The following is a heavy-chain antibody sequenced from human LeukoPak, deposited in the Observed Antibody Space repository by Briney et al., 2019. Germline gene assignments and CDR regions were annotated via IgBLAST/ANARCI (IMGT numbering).Heavy chain of an antibody. J-gene: IGHJ4*02. V-gene: IGHV3-30-3*01. CDR2: ISYDGTNK. D-gene: IGHD3-3*01. CDR1: GFTFSRYA. Sequence: GGSLRLSYAASGFTFSRYAMHWARQAPDRGLKGGAVISYDGTNKYYADSVKGRFTISRDNSKNTLYLQMNSLRGEDTAVYYCARDMTVFGAVIHYYVDYWGQGTLVTVSS. CDR3: ARDMTVFGAVIHYYVDY.